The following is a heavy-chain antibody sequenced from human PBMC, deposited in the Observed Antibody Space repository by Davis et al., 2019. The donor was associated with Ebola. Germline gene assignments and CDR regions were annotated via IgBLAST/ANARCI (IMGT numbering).Heavy chain of an antibody. D-gene: IGHD6-13*01. Sequence: GGSLRLSCAASGFTFSSYSMNWVRQAPGKGLEWVSSISSSSSYIYYADSVKGRFTISRDNAKNSLYLQMNSLRAEDTAVYYCAKDSSSRHLSWFDPWGQGTLVTVSS. J-gene: IGHJ5*02. CDR1: GFTFSSYS. CDR2: ISSSSSYI. V-gene: IGHV3-21*01. CDR3: AKDSSSRHLSWFDP.